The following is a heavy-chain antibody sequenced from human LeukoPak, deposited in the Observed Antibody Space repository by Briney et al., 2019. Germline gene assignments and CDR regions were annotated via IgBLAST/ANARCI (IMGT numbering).Heavy chain of an antibody. D-gene: IGHD6-25*01. V-gene: IGHV3-48*01. CDR3: AKDYYSSVSPYYFDS. CDR2: ISSSSSTI. CDR1: GFTFSSYS. J-gene: IGHJ4*02. Sequence: GGSLRLSCAASGFTFSSYSMSWVRQAPGKGLEWVSYISSSSSTIYYADSVKGRFTISRDNSKNTLFLQMNTLRAEDTAIYYCAKDYYSSVSPYYFDSWGQGTLVTVSS.